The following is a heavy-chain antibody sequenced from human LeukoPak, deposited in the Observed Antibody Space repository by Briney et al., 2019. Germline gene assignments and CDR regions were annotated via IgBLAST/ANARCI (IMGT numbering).Heavy chain of an antibody. CDR1: VFMSSSHW. J-gene: IGHJ4*02. Sequence: GGSLRLSCAASVFMSSSHWMGWVRQAPGKGLEWVANIKHDGSEKYYVDSLKGRFAISRDNAKNSLYLQMNSLRAEDTAVYYCAIYNWNSRRELDYWGQGTLVTVTS. CDR2: IKHDGSEK. V-gene: IGHV3-7*01. CDR3: AIYNWNSRRELDY. D-gene: IGHD1-20*01.